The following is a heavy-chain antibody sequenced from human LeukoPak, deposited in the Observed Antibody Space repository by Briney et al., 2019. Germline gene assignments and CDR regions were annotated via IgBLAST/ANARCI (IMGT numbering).Heavy chain of an antibody. D-gene: IGHD3-10*01. Sequence: GASVKVSCKASGYTFTGYYMHWVRQAPGQGLEWMGWINPNSGGTNYAQKFQGRVTMTRDTSISTAYMELSRLRSDDTAVYYCARDPLLWFGETRRGGNNHWFDPWGQGTLVTVSS. J-gene: IGHJ5*02. CDR3: ARDPLLWFGETRRGGNNHWFDP. CDR2: INPNSGGT. V-gene: IGHV1-2*02. CDR1: GYTFTGYY.